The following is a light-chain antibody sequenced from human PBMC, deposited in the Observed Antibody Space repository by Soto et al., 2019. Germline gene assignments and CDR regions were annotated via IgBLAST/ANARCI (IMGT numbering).Light chain of an antibody. CDR1: SSNVGHYNF. CDR2: EVT. J-gene: IGLJ1*01. Sequence: QSVLTQPRSVSGSPGQSVNISCTGTSSNVGHYNFVSWYQQHPGKAPKLMISEVTNRPSGVSDRFSGSKSGNTASLTISGLQAEDEADYYCSSFTSRFTFVFGTGTKVTVL. V-gene: IGLV2-11*01. CDR3: SSFTSRFTFV.